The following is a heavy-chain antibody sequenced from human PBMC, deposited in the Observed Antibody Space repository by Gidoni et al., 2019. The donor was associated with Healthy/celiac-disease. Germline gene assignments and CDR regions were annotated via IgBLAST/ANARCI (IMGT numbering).Heavy chain of an antibody. CDR3: ARDYYDSSGYRFDY. CDR1: GFTFSRYA. Sequence: QVQLVESGGGVVQPGGSRGLSCAASGFTFSRYAMHWVRQAPGKGLEWVAVISYDGSNKYYADSVKGRFTISRDNSKNTLYLQMNSRRAEDTAVYYCARDYYDSSGYRFDYWGQGTLVTVSS. CDR2: ISYDGSNK. D-gene: IGHD3-22*01. V-gene: IGHV3-30*01. J-gene: IGHJ4*02.